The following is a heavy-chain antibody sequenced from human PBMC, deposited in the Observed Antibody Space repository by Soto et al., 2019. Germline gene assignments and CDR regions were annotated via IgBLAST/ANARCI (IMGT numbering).Heavy chain of an antibody. CDR3: ARVGYYYYYGMDV. V-gene: IGHV4-34*01. CDR2: INHSGST. D-gene: IGHD1-26*01. CDR1: GGSFSGYY. Sequence: ASETLSLTCAVYGGSFSGYYWSWIRQPPGKGLEWIGEINHSGSTNYNPSLKSRVTISVDTSKNQFSLKLSSVTAADTAVYYCARVGYYYYYGMDVWGQGTTVTSP. J-gene: IGHJ6*02.